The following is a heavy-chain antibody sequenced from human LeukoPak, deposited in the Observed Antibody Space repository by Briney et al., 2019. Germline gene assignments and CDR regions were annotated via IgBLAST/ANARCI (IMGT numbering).Heavy chain of an antibody. CDR2: IYYSGSA. CDR3: VRSYGSGNYFDY. D-gene: IGHD3-10*01. J-gene: IGHJ4*02. Sequence: SSETLSLTCTVSGGSISTYYWSWIRQPPGKGLEWIGYIYYSGSANYNPSLKSRVTISVDTSKNQFSLKLSSVTAADTAVYYCVRSYGSGNYFDYWGQGTLVTVSS. CDR1: GGSISTYY. V-gene: IGHV4-59*01.